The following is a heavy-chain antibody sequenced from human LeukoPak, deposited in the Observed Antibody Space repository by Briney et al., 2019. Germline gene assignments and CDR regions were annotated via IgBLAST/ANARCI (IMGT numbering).Heavy chain of an antibody. V-gene: IGHV3-23*01. J-gene: IGHJ3*02. D-gene: IGHD6-13*01. CDR1: GFTFSSYA. Sequence: GGSLRLSCAASGFTFSSYAMSWVRQAPGKGLEWVSAISGSGGSTYYADSVKGRFTISRDNSKNSLYLQVNSLRAEDTAIYYCARDNLAAAGDDNFDIWGQGTMFTVSS. CDR3: ARDNLAAAGDDNFDI. CDR2: ISGSGGST.